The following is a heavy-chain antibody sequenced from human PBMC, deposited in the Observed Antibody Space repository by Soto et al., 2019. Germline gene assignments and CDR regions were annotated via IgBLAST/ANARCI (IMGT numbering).Heavy chain of an antibody. J-gene: IGHJ4*02. CDR2: IIPIFGTA. CDR3: ALQIPPTIVATITELDY. V-gene: IGHV1-69*06. D-gene: IGHD5-12*01. Sequence: LVKVSCKSSVGTFSSYAISWVRQAPGQGLEWMGGIIPIFGTANYAQKFQGRVTITADKSTSTAYMELSSLRSEDTAVYYCALQIPPTIVATITELDYWGQRTLVTVSS. CDR1: VGTFSSYA.